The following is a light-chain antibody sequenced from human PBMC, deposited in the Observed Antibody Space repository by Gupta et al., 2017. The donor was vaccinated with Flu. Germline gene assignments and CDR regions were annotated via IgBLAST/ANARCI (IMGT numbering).Light chain of an antibody. Sequence: DIQMTQSPSTLSASVGDRVTITCRASQSISGCLAWYQQKPGKAPKLLIYKASTLESGVPKRFSGSGSATEFTLTSTNLQPDDCATYHFQQCASYSTFGQGTKVE. CDR2: KAS. CDR3: QQCASYST. CDR1: QSISGC. J-gene: IGKJ1*01. V-gene: IGKV1-5*03.